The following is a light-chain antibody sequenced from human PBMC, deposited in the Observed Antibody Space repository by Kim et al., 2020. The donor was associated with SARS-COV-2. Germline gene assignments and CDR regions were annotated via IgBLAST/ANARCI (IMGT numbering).Light chain of an antibody. CDR3: LQHNSYPFT. CDR2: TAS. CDR1: QDIGND. Sequence: ASVGDRVTITCRASQDIGNDLGWYQQKPGKAPTRLIFTASTLQSGVPSTFSGSGSGTKFTLTISSLQPEDFATYYCLQHNSYPFTFGPGTKVDIK. V-gene: IGKV1-17*01. J-gene: IGKJ3*01.